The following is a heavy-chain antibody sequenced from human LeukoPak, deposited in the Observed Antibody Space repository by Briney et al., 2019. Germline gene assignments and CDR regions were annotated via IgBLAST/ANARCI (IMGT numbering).Heavy chain of an antibody. D-gene: IGHD3-22*01. CDR1: GFTVSSNY. CDR3: ARDNYYDNRHIGGWENAFDI. V-gene: IGHV3-21*01. Sequence: PGGSLRLSCAASGFTVSSNYMSWVRQAPGKGLEWVSSISSSSSYIYYADSVKGRFTISRDNAKNSLYLQMNSLRAEDTAVYYCARDNYYDNRHIGGWENAFDIWGQGTMVTVSS. CDR2: ISSSSSYI. J-gene: IGHJ3*02.